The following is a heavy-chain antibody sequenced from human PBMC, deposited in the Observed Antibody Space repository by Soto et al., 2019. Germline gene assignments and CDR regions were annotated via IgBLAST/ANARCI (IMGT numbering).Heavy chain of an antibody. D-gene: IGHD2-21*02. CDR1: GFTFSSYN. V-gene: IGHV3-21*01. CDR3: ARDCVDPKGGDCYYY. Sequence: GGSLRLSCAASGFTFSSYNMNWVRQAPGKGLEWVSSISSSSSYIYYADSVKGRFTISRDNAKNSLYLQMNSLRAEDTAVYYCARDCVDPKGGDCYYYWGQGTLVTVSS. J-gene: IGHJ4*02. CDR2: ISSSSSYI.